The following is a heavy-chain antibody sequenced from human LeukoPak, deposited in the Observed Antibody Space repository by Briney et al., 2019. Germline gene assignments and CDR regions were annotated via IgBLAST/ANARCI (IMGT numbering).Heavy chain of an antibody. V-gene: IGHV3-23*01. CDR3: VRQRGSCNEGTCYFDN. D-gene: IGHD2-15*01. Sequence: GGSLRLSCAASGFTFSSYVMSWVRQAPGKGLECVSALISGGSPYYADSVKGRFTISRDNSKNTLFLQMNSLRVEDTAIYYCVRQRGSCNEGTCYFDNWAREPWSPSPQ. CDR2: LISGGSP. CDR1: GFTFSSYV. J-gene: IGHJ4*02.